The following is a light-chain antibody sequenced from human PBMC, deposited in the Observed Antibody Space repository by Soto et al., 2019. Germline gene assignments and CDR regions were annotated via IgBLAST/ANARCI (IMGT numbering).Light chain of an antibody. Sequence: QSALTQPASVSGSPGQSITIFCTGTSSDIGAYNYVSWYQQHPGKAPTLLICEVSNRPSGVSNRFSGSKSGNTASLTISGLQTEDEADYYCSSYTSSSTLVVFGGGTKLTVL. CDR2: EVS. CDR1: SSDIGAYNY. V-gene: IGLV2-14*01. CDR3: SSYTSSSTLVV. J-gene: IGLJ2*01.